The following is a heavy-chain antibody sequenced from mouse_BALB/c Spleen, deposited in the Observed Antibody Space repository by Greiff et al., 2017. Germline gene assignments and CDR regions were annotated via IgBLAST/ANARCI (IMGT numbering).Heavy chain of an antibody. CDR3: ARCGYGNHYYYAMDY. D-gene: IGHD1-1*01. CDR1: GYSFTGYT. J-gene: IGHJ4*01. CDR2: INPYNGGT. V-gene: IGHV1-18*01. Sequence: EVKLQESGPELVKPGASMKISCKASGYSFTGYTMNWVKQSHGKNLEWIGLINPYNGGTSYNQKFKGKATLTVDKSSSTAYMELLSLTSEDSAVYYCARCGYGNHYYYAMDYWGQGTSVTVSS.